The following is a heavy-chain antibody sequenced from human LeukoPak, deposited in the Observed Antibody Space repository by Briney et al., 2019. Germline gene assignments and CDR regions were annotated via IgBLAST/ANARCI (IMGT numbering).Heavy chain of an antibody. Sequence: LSLTCTVSGGSISSSSYYWGWIRQAPGKGLEWVAVISYDGSNKYYADSVKGRFTISRDNSKNTLYLQMNSLRAEDTAVYYCARDDYDSSGYYDYWGQGTLVTVSS. CDR1: GGSISSSS. CDR3: ARDDYDSSGYYDY. V-gene: IGHV3-30-3*01. J-gene: IGHJ4*02. CDR2: ISYDGSNK. D-gene: IGHD3-22*01.